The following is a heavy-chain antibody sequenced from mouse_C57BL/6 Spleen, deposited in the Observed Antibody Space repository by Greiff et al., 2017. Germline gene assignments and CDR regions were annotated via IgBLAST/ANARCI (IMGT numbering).Heavy chain of an antibody. CDR2: IYPGGGYT. J-gene: IGHJ4*01. Sequence: VQLQQSGAELVRPGTSVTMSCKASGYTFTNYWIGWAKQRPGHGLEWIGDIYPGGGYTNYNEKFKGKATLTADKSSSTAYMQFSSLTSEDSAIYYCARTYGSSYDYAMDYWGQGTSVTVSS. CDR3: ARTYGSSYDYAMDY. V-gene: IGHV1-63*01. D-gene: IGHD1-1*01. CDR1: GYTFTNYW.